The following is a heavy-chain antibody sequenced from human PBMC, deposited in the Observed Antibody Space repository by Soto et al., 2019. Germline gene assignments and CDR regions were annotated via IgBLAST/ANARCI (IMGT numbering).Heavy chain of an antibody. J-gene: IGHJ5*02. CDR1: GGSISSGDYY. Sequence: KTSETLSLTCTVSGGSISSGDYYWSWIRQPPGKGLEWIGYIYYSGSTYYNPSLKSRVTISVDTSKNQFSLKLSSVTAADTAVYYCAREWNGGQNGVDPWGQGTLVTGSS. CDR2: IYYSGST. CDR3: AREWNGGQNGVDP. V-gene: IGHV4-30-4*01. D-gene: IGHD1-1*01.